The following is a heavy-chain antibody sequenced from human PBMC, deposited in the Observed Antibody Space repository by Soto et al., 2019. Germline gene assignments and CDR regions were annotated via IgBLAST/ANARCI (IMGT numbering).Heavy chain of an antibody. V-gene: IGHV3-11*06. CDR2: ISGKSDYT. CDR3: ARVNPVASGISEY. J-gene: IGHJ4*01. Sequence: GGSLRLSCAASGFSFSDYYMAWNRQAPGRGMEWVSYISGKSDYTHYADSVKGRFSISRDNGKNLLYLQMNSLRAEDTAVYYCARVNPVASGISEYWGHGTLVTVSS. CDR1: GFSFSDYY. D-gene: IGHD1-26*01.